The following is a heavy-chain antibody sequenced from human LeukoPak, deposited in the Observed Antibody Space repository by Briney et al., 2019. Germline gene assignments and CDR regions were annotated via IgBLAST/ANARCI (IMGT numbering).Heavy chain of an antibody. V-gene: IGHV1-2*02. CDR2: INPNSGGT. CDR3: ARAKGLAVNYYMDV. Sequence: ASVTVSCTASGGTFSSYAISWVRQAPGQGLEWMGWINPNSGGTKSAEKFQGRVTMTRDTSISTAYMELNRLRSDDTALYYCARAKGLAVNYYMDVWGKGTTVTVSS. CDR1: GGTFSSYA. J-gene: IGHJ6*03. D-gene: IGHD6-19*01.